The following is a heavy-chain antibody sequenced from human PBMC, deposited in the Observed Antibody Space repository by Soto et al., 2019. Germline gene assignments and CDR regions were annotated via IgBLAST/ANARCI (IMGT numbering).Heavy chain of an antibody. CDR1: GYTFTSYA. J-gene: IGHJ6*02. CDR2: INAGNGNT. D-gene: IGHD1-1*01. V-gene: IGHV1-3*01. Sequence: ASVKVSCKASGYTFTSYAMHWVRQAPGQRLEWMGWINAGNGNTKYSQKFQGRVTITRDTSASTAYMELSSLRSEDTAVYYCARETWGNEASYYYYGMDVWGQGTTVTVSS. CDR3: ARETWGNEASYYYYGMDV.